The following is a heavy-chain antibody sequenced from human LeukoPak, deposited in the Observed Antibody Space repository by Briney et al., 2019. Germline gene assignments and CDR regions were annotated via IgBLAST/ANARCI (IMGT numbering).Heavy chain of an antibody. CDR3: ARGRVFWSGYFLDY. Sequence: SETLSLTCAVYGGSLSGYYWSWIRQPPGKGLEWIGEINHSGSTNYNPSLKSRVTISVDTSKNQFSLKLSSVTAADTAVYYCARGRVFWSGYFLDYWGQGTLVTVSS. CDR1: GGSLSGYY. V-gene: IGHV4-34*01. CDR2: INHSGST. J-gene: IGHJ4*02. D-gene: IGHD3-3*01.